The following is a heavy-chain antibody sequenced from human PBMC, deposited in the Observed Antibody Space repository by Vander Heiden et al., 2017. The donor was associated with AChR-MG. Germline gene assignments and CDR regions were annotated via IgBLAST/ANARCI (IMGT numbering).Heavy chain of an antibody. V-gene: IGHV4-39*01. Sequence: QLQLQESAPGLVKPSEALSLTCTVSRGSISSSSYYWCWIRQPPGKGMGWIGSIYYSGSTYYNPYLKSRGTISVETSKNQFSLKLSFGTAADTAVDDCARPWELGLGGGFDPWGQGTLVTVSS. CDR2: IYYSGST. CDR3: ARPWELGLGGGFDP. D-gene: IGHD1-26*01. CDR1: RGSISSSSYY. J-gene: IGHJ5*02.